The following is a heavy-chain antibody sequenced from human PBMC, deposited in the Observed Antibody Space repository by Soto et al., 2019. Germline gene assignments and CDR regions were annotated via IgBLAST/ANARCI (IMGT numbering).Heavy chain of an antibody. Sequence: HPGGSLRLSCAASGFTFSSYSMNWVRQAPGKGLEWVSYISSSSSTIYYADSVKGRFTISRDNAKNSLYLQMNSLRAEDTAVYYCARPFGPMVLHSDAFDIWGQGTMVTVSS. CDR3: ARPFGPMVLHSDAFDI. V-gene: IGHV3-48*01. CDR2: ISSSSSTI. D-gene: IGHD2-8*01. CDR1: GFTFSSYS. J-gene: IGHJ3*02.